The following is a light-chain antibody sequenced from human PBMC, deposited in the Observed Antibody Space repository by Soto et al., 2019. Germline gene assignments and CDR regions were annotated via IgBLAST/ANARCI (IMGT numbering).Light chain of an antibody. V-gene: IGLV2-23*01. CDR1: SSDVGSYNL. Sequence: QSVLTQPASVSGSPGQSITISCTVTSSDVGSYNLVSWYQQHPGKAPKLMIYEDNKRPSGVSNRFSGSKSGNTASLTISGLQAEDEADYFCCSYAGSSTPYAFGTGTKVTVL. CDR3: CSYAGSSTPYA. CDR2: EDN. J-gene: IGLJ1*01.